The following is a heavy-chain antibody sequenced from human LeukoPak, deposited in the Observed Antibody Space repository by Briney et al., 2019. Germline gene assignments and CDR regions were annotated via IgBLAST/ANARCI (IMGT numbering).Heavy chain of an antibody. Sequence: GGSLRLSCAASGFTFSTYSMSWVRQAPGKGLEWVSSISDNSYWIYYADSVEGRFIISRDNAKNSLYLQMNSLRAEDTAVYYCAKGPDSSGYMDVWGKGTTVTVSS. CDR2: ISDNSYWI. D-gene: IGHD6-6*01. CDR3: AKGPDSSGYMDV. CDR1: GFTFSTYS. V-gene: IGHV3-21*01. J-gene: IGHJ6*03.